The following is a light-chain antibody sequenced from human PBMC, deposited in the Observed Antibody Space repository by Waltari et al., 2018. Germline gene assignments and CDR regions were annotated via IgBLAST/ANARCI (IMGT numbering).Light chain of an antibody. Sequence: EIVLTQSPATLSLSPGERATLSCRASQSVRSFLAWYQQKPGHNPRLLSYDASNRATGIPARFSGSGSGTDFTLTISSLEPEDFAVYYCQQRITWPITFGQGTRLGVK. CDR2: DAS. CDR3: QQRITWPIT. CDR1: QSVRSF. V-gene: IGKV3-11*01. J-gene: IGKJ5*01.